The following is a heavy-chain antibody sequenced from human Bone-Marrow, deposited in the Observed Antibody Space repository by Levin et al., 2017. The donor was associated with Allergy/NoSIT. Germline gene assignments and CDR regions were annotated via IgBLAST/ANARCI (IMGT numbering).Heavy chain of an antibody. CDR3: VKALHKFTAFIHPMEN. CDR2: VSRTGKTT. D-gene: IGHD4-11*01. Sequence: GGSLRLSCSASGFTSSNYAMGWVRQAPGKGPELVSAVSRTGKTTYYADSVEGRFTVSNDPSKSTVYLQMHRLRVEDTAVYYCVKALHKFTAFIHPMENWGQGTRVTVSS. CDR1: GFTSSNYA. J-gene: IGHJ4*02. V-gene: IGHV3-23*01.